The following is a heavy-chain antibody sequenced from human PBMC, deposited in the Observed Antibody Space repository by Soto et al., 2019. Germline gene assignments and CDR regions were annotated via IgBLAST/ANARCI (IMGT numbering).Heavy chain of an antibody. CDR3: ARGRVGATNWNWFDP. D-gene: IGHD1-26*01. CDR1: YGPFSDYY. CDR2: INHSGST. V-gene: IGHV4-34*01. J-gene: IGHJ5*02. Sequence: QVQLQQWGAGLLKPSETLSLTCAVYYGPFSDYYWSWIRQPPGKGLEWIGEINHSGSTNYNPSLQSRVTISVDTSKNQFSLKLSSVTAADTAVYYCARGRVGATNWNWFDPWGQGTLVTVSS.